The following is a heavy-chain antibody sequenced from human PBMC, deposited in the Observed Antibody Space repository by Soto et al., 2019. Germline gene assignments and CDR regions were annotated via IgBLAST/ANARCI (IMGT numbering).Heavy chain of an antibody. J-gene: IGHJ3*01. V-gene: IGHV4-59*03. CDR2: VSYSGRT. Sequence: TLSLTCTVSRGSINNYYWTLIRQPPGKGLEWIGYVSYSGRTNYNPSLKSRVNMFVDKSKNQFSLNLTSVTAADTAVYYCARLHYTVVTAIDVWGQGTMVTVSS. CDR3: ARLHYTVVTAIDV. CDR1: RGSINNYY. D-gene: IGHD4-17*01.